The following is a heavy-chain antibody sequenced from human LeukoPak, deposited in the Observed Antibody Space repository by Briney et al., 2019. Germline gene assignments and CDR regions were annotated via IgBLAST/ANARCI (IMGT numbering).Heavy chain of an antibody. CDR1: GFTFSSYG. J-gene: IGHJ4*02. D-gene: IGHD3-10*01. CDR3: AKPRETYYYGSVVY. CDR2: ISYDGSNK. V-gene: IGHV3-30*18. Sequence: GRSLRLSCAASGFTFSSYGMHWVRRAPGKGLEWVAVISYDGSNKYYADSVKGRFTISRDNSKNTLYLQMNSLRAEDTAVYYCAKPRETYYYGSVVYWGQGTLVTVSS.